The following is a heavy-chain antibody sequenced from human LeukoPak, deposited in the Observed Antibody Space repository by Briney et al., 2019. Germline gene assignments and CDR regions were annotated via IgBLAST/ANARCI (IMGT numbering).Heavy chain of an antibody. V-gene: IGHV4-59*08. Sequence: SETLSLTCTVSGGSISSYYWSWIRQPPGKGLEWIGYIYYIGITSYNPSLKSRVTISVDTSKNQFSLRLSSVTAADTALYYCARHGDSYFHHWGQGTLVTVSS. CDR2: IYYIGIT. D-gene: IGHD4-17*01. J-gene: IGHJ1*01. CDR3: ARHGDSYFHH. CDR1: GGSISSYY.